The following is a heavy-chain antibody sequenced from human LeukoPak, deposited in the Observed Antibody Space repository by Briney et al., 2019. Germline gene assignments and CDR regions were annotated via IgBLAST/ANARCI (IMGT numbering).Heavy chain of an antibody. CDR1: GFTVSSNY. Sequence: GGSLRLSCAASGFTVSSNYMSWVRQAPGKGLEWVSSISSSGGSTYYADSVKGRFTISRDNSKNTLYLQVNSLRAEDTAVYYCAKAAVYHDSCPDSWGQGTLVTVSS. CDR3: AKAAVYHDSCPDS. CDR2: ISSSGGST. D-gene: IGHD5/OR15-5a*01. V-gene: IGHV3-23*01. J-gene: IGHJ4*02.